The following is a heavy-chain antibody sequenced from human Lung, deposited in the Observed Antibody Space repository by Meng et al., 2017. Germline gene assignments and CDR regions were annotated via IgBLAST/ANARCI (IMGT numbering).Heavy chain of an antibody. CDR2: IDPKSGDT. CDR3: ARDEDISAAGKLFGDY. Sequence: VTKPGASVHVSCKPSGYNFPDYGLHWVRRAPGQGLEWMGRIDPKSGDTHYAQRFQGRVTMTGDTSISTAYMELSGLRSDDTAMYYCARDEDISAAGKLFGDYWGQGTLVTVSS. CDR1: GYNFPDYG. J-gene: IGHJ4*02. V-gene: IGHV1-2*06. D-gene: IGHD6-13*01.